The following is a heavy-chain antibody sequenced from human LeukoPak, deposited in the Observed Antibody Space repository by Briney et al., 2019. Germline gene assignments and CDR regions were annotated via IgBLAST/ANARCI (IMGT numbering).Heavy chain of an antibody. CDR2: IRSKGYGGTT. CDR1: GFAVGDFA. V-gene: IGHV3-49*01. J-gene: IGHJ1*01. Sequence: GGSLRLSCTASGFAVGDFAMSWFRQAPGKGLEWVGIIRSKGYGGTTEYTASVKGRFTISRDDSKSIAYLQMNSLKTEDTAVYYCTRDLKAGNRGYWGQGTLVTVSS. CDR3: TRDLKAGNRGY. D-gene: IGHD6-19*01.